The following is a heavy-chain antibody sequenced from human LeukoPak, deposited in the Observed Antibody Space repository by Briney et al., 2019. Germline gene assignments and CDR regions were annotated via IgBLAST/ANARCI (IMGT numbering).Heavy chain of an antibody. D-gene: IGHD5-18*01. V-gene: IGHV3-30*18. CDR2: ISYDGSNK. Sequence: GGSLRLYCAAAGFTFSSYGMHWVRQTPGKGLEWVAVISYDGSNKYYADSVKGRFTISRDNSKNTLYLQMNSLRAEDTVVYYCAKGTPMGYWGQGTLVTVSS. J-gene: IGHJ4*02. CDR3: AKGTPMGY. CDR1: GFTFSSYG.